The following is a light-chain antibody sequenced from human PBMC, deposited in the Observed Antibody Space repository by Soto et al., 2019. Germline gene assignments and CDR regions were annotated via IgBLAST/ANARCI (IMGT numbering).Light chain of an antibody. V-gene: IGKV1-39*01. J-gene: IGKJ5*01. Sequence: DIQMTQSPSTLSGSVGDRLTITCRASQSISSYLNWYQQKPGKAPKLLISAASSLQSGVPSRFSGSGSGTDFTLTISSLQPEDFATYYCQQSYSTPITFGQGTRLEN. CDR3: QQSYSTPIT. CDR2: AAS. CDR1: QSISSY.